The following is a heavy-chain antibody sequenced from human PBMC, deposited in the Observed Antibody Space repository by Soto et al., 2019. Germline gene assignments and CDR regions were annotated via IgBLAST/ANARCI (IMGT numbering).Heavy chain of an antibody. V-gene: IGHV3-15*01. J-gene: IGHJ4*02. CDR2: LMSKTDGGTT. Sequence: GGSPRLSCAASGFDFSKAWMSWVRQAPGKGLEWVGRLMSKTDGGTTDYAAPVKGRFTISRDDSKNTLYLQMSSLKTEDTAVYYCAAGTGRTDFDYWGQGTLVTVSS. CDR3: AAGTGRTDFDY. CDR1: GFDFSKAW. D-gene: IGHD2-2*01.